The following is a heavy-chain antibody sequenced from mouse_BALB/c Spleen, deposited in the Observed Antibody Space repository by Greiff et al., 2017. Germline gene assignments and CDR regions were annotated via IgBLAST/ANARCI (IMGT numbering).Heavy chain of an antibody. D-gene: IGHD1-1*01. CDR2: INPSSGYT. CDR3: ARKSTPNYYGSDPKYYYAMDY. J-gene: IGHJ4*01. Sequence: VQLQQSAAELARPGASVKMSCKASGYTFTSYTMHWVKQRPGQGLEWIGYINPSSGYTEYNQKFKDKTTLTADKSSSTAYMQLSSLTSEDSAVYYCARKSTPNYYGSDPKYYYAMDYWGQGTSVTVSS. CDR1: GYTFTSYT. V-gene: IGHV1-4*02.